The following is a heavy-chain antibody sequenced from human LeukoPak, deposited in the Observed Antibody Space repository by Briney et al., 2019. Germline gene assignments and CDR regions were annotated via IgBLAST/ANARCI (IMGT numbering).Heavy chain of an antibody. CDR3: ARDRDYAFDI. V-gene: IGHV3-48*02. CDR1: GFTFSSYS. Sequence: GGSLRLSCAASGFTFSSYSMYWVRQAPGEGLEWVSYISGGSTISYADSVKGRVAISRDNAKNSLFLQMTSLRDEDTAVYYCARDRDYAFDIWGQGTLVTASS. J-gene: IGHJ3*02. CDR2: ISGGSTI.